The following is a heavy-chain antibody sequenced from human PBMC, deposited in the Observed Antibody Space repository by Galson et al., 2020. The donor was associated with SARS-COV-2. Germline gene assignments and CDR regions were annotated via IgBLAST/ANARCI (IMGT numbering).Heavy chain of an antibody. V-gene: IGHV5-51*01. J-gene: IGHJ3*02. D-gene: IGHD7-27*01. CDR3: ARHETGEGGAFDI. Sequence: GESLEIYCRGSGYRSTSYWLGWVRQMPGKGLEWMGIIYPGDSDTRYSPFFQGQVTISAGKSISPAYLQWSSLKASDTARYYCARHETGEGGAFDIWGQGTMVTVSS. CDR1: GYRSTSYW. CDR2: IYPGDSDT.